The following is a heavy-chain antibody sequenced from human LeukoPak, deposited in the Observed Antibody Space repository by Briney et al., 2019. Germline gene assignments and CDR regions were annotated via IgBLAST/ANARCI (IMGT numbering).Heavy chain of an antibody. D-gene: IGHD5-18*01. CDR3: AKDSRYGYRWDYDY. Sequence: GGSLRLSCAASGFTVSSNFMTWVRQAPGKGLEWVSTISGSGTNTYYADSVKGRFTISRDNSKNTLYLQINTLRAEDTAVYYCAKDSRYGYRWDYDYWGQGTLVTVSS. J-gene: IGHJ4*02. V-gene: IGHV3-23*01. CDR2: ISGSGTNT. CDR1: GFTVSSNF.